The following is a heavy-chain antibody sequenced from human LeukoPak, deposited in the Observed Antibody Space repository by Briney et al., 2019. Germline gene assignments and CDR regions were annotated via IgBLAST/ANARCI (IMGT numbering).Heavy chain of an antibody. CDR1: GFTFTDYY. J-gene: IGHJ6*03. V-gene: IGHV3-11*01. CDR2: ISGSGTTI. D-gene: IGHD3-22*01. Sequence: GGSLRLSCAASGFTFTDYYVSWVRQAPGKGLECVSYISGSGTTIYYADSVKGRFTISRDNGKNSLYLQMNSLRAEDTAVYYCVRDDFPFYYDSRGSHMDVWGKGTTVTVSS. CDR3: VRDDFPFYYDSRGSHMDV.